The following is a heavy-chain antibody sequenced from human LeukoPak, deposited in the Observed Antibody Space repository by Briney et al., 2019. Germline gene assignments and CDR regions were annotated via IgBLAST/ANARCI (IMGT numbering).Heavy chain of an antibody. D-gene: IGHD6-19*01. V-gene: IGHV4-4*02. CDR2: INHSGST. CDR3: ARFGIAVAAFHYYYGMDV. J-gene: IGHJ6*02. CDR1: GGSVSSSKW. Sequence: SETLSLTCVVSGGSVSSSKWWSWVRQPPGKGLEWIGEINHSGSTNYNPSLKSRVTISVDTSKNQFSLKLSSVTAADTAVYYCARFGIAVAAFHYYYGMDVWGQGTTVTVSS.